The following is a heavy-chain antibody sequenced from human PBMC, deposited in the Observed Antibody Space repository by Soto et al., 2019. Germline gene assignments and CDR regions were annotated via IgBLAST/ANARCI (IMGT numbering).Heavy chain of an antibody. CDR1: GFTFSSYA. J-gene: IGHJ4*02. CDR2: ISYDGRNK. D-gene: IGHD3-3*01. Sequence: QVQLVESGGGVVQPGRSLRLSCAASGFTFSSYAMHWVRQAPGKGLEWVEVISYDGRNKYYADSVKGRFTISRDNSKNTLYLQMNSLRAEDTAVYYCAREEYYDFWSGPDYWGQGTLVTVSS. CDR3: AREEYYDFWSGPDY. V-gene: IGHV3-30*04.